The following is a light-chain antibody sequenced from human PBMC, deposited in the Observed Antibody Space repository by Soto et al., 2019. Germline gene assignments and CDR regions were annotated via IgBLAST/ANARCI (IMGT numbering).Light chain of an antibody. J-gene: IGKJ5*01. CDR1: QSISSW. CDR3: QQSYTLPS. Sequence: DIQMSQSPSTLSASVGDRVTMTCRGSQSISSWLAWSQPKPGKAPKLLIYDASSLESGVPSRFSGSGSGTEFTLTISSLEPEDFGTSYCQQSYTLPSFGQGTRLEIK. CDR2: DAS. V-gene: IGKV1-5*01.